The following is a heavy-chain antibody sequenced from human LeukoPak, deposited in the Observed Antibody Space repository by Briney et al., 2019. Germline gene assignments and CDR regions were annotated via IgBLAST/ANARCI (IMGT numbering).Heavy chain of an antibody. CDR1: GYTFTGYY. Sequence: GASVKVSCKASGYTFTGYYMHWVRQAPGQGLEGMGWINPNSGVTNYAQKFQGWVTMTGDTSISTAYMELSRLRSDDTAVYYCARADMVRGVPFDYWGQGTLVTVSS. D-gene: IGHD3-10*01. V-gene: IGHV1-2*04. J-gene: IGHJ4*02. CDR2: INPNSGVT. CDR3: ARADMVRGVPFDY.